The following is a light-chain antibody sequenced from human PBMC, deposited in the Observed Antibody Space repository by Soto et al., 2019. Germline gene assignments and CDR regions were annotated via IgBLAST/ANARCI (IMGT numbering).Light chain of an antibody. V-gene: IGKV3-11*01. Sequence: EIVLTQSPATLSLSPGDRATLPCRTSQSVNNYVAWYQQKPGQAPRLLIYDASNRATGIPDRFSGSGSGTDFTLTISTLEPEDFAVYYCQHRINWPLTFGGGTKVEIK. CDR2: DAS. CDR3: QHRINWPLT. J-gene: IGKJ4*01. CDR1: QSVNNY.